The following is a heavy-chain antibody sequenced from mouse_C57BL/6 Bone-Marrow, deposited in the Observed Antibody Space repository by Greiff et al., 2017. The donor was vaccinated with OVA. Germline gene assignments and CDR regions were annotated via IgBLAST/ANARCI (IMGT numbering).Heavy chain of an antibody. V-gene: IGHV14-4*01. J-gene: IGHJ2*01. CDR3: TGNSPDY. Sequence: DVKLQESGAELVRPGASVKLSCTASGFNIKDDYMHWVKQRPEQGLEWIGWIDPENGDTEYASKFQGKATITADTSSNTAYLQLSSLTSEDTAVYYCTGNSPDYWGQGTTLTVSS. CDR1: GFNIKDDY. CDR2: IDPENGDT.